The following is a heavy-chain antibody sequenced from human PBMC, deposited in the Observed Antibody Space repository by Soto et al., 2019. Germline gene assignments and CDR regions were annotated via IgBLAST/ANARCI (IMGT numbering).Heavy chain of an antibody. D-gene: IGHD6-6*01. CDR1: GGSFSGYY. CDR2: INHSGST. J-gene: IGHJ4*02. V-gene: IGHV4-34*01. CDR3: AVSIGARYFDY. Sequence: SETLSLTCAVYGGSFSGYYWSWIRQPPGKGLEWIGEINHSGSTYYNPSLKSRVTISVDTSKNQFSLKLSSVTAADTAVYYCAVSIGARYFDYWGQGTLVTV.